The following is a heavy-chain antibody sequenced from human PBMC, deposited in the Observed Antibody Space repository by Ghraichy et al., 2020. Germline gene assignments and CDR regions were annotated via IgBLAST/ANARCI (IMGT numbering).Heavy chain of an antibody. CDR2: IFPAGGAT. D-gene: IGHD6-13*01. Sequence: ASVKVSCRISGYIFTNYNIHWVRQAPGQGLEWMAIIFPAGGATYSPQKFQGRVTVTRDKSTRTVYMELSSLTSDDTAIYYCARDHASGSFSFDYWGQGSLVTVSS. CDR1: GYIFTNYN. J-gene: IGHJ4*02. CDR3: ARDHASGSFSFDY. V-gene: IGHV1-46*01.